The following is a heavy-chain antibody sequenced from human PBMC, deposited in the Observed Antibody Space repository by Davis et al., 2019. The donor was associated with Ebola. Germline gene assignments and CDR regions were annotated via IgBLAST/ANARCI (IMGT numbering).Heavy chain of an antibody. CDR2: ISSNGGST. CDR1: GFTFSSYA. J-gene: IGHJ4*02. V-gene: IGHV3-64*01. D-gene: IGHD4-17*01. Sequence: SCAASGFTFSSYAMHWVRQAPGKGLEYVSAISSNGGSTYYANSVKGRFTISRDNSKNTLYLQMGSLRAEDMAVYYCARYSTAGFDYWGQGTLVTVSS. CDR3: ARYSTAGFDY.